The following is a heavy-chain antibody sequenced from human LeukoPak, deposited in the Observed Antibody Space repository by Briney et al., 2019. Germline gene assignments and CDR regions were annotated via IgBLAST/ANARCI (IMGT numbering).Heavy chain of an antibody. CDR2: ISGSGGST. CDR1: GFTFSSYA. CDR3: AKEGDIVVVIGLYFDY. D-gene: IGHD3-22*01. V-gene: IGHV3-23*01. J-gene: IGHJ4*02. Sequence: GGSLRLSCAASGFTFSSYAMSWVRQAPGKGLEWVSAISGSGGSTYYADSVKGRFTISRDNSKNTLYLQMNSLRAEDTAVYYCAKEGDIVVVIGLYFDYWGQGTLVTVSS.